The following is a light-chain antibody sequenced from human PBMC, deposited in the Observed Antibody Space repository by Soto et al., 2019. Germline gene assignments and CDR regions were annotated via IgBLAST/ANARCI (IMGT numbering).Light chain of an antibody. CDR1: QDIRGA. CDR3: QQFNTYPIT. Sequence: AIQLTQSPSSLSASVGDRVTITCRASQDIRGALAWYQQKPGKPPKLLIFDVSSLQSGVPSRLSGSGSGTYFTLTISSLQPEDFATYYCQQFNTYPITFGQGTRLEIK. V-gene: IGKV1-13*02. J-gene: IGKJ5*01. CDR2: DVS.